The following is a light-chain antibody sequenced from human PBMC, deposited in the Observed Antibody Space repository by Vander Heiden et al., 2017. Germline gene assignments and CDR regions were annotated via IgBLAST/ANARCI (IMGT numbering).Light chain of an antibody. Sequence: SYVLTQPPSVSVAPGQTASIIRWGRDIESKSVQWYQQRPGQAPLLVVYDDNDRPSGIPERFSGSNSGNTATLIITGVEAGDEGDYFCQVWDGGSDLLVVFGGGTKLTVL. V-gene: IGLV3-21*02. J-gene: IGLJ2*01. CDR1: DIESKS. CDR2: DDN. CDR3: QVWDGGSDLLVV.